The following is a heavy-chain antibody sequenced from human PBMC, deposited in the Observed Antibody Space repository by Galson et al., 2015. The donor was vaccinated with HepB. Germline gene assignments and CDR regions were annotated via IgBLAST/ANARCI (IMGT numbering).Heavy chain of an antibody. J-gene: IGHJ5*02. CDR1: GFTFSSYG. D-gene: IGHD6-13*01. V-gene: IGHV3-30*18. Sequence: SLRLSCAASGFTFSSYGMHWVRQAPGKGLEWVAVISYDGSNKYYADSVKGRFTISRDNSKNTLYLQMNSLRAEDTAVYYCAKDLPNIIAAAANWFDPWGQGTLVTVSS. CDR3: AKDLPNIIAAAANWFDP. CDR2: ISYDGSNK.